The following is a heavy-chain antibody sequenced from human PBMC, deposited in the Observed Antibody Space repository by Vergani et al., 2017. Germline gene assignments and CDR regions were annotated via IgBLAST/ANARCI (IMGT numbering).Heavy chain of an antibody. D-gene: IGHD6-19*01. CDR2: ISGSGGST. Sequence: EVQLLDSGGGLVQPGGSLRLSCAASGFTFSSYAMSWVRQAPGKGLEWVSAISGSGGSTYYAASVKGRFTISRDHSKNTLYLQMNSLSAADTAVYYCAKGYSGWYWGYFAYWGQGTLVTVSS. V-gene: IGHV3-23*01. J-gene: IGHJ4*02. CDR3: AKGYSGWYWGYFAY. CDR1: GFTFSSYA.